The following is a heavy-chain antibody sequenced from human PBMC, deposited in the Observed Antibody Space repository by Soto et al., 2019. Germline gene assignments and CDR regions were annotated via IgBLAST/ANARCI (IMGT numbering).Heavy chain of an antibody. CDR2: ISSSSSYI. J-gene: IGHJ6*02. V-gene: IGHV3-21*01. CDR3: ARNYYGSGSFSGPDYYYGMDV. D-gene: IGHD3-10*01. CDR1: GCTFSSYS. Sequence: GGSLRLSCAASGCTFSSYSMNWVRQAPGKGLEWVSSISSSSSYIYYADSVKGRFTISRDNAKNSLYLQMNSLRAEDTAVYYCARNYYGSGSFSGPDYYYGMDVWGQGTTVTVSS.